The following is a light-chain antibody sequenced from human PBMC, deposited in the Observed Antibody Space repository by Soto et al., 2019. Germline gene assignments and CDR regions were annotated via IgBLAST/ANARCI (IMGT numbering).Light chain of an antibody. Sequence: QLVLTQSPSASASLGASVKLTCTLSSGHSSYAIAWHQQQPEKGPRYLMKLNSDGSHSKGDGIPDRFSGSSSGAERYLTISSFQSEDEADYYCQTWGTGFRGLFGGGTKLTVL. J-gene: IGLJ2*01. CDR1: SGHSSYA. V-gene: IGLV4-69*01. CDR3: QTWGTGFRGL. CDR2: LNSDGSH.